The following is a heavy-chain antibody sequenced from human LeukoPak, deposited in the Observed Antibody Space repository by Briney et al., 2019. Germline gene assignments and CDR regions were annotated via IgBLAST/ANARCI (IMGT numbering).Heavy chain of an antibody. CDR1: GFPFSSYN. V-gene: IGHV3-48*02. J-gene: IGHJ4*02. CDR3: ARGRGMYDY. CDR2: ISSSSSSI. Sequence: GGSLRLSCAASGFPFSSYNINWVRQAPGGGLEWASYISSSSSSIYYADSVKGRFTISRDNAKNSLYLQMNSLRDEDTAVYYCARGRGMYDYWGQGTLVTVSS. D-gene: IGHD3-10*01.